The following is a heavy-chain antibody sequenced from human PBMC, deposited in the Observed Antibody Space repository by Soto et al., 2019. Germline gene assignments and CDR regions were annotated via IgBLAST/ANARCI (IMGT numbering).Heavy chain of an antibody. CDR1: GGSFSGYY. V-gene: IGHV4-34*01. CDR2: INHSGST. J-gene: IGHJ6*03. D-gene: IGHD5-12*01. CDR3: ARGKGYSGYDSRTKYYYYMDV. Sequence: QVQLQQWGAGLLKPSETLSLTCAVYGGSFSGYYWSWIRQPPGKGLEWIGEINHSGSTNYNPSLKSRVTISVDTSMNQFSLKLSSVTAADTAVYYCARGKGYSGYDSRTKYYYYMDVWGKGTTVTVSS.